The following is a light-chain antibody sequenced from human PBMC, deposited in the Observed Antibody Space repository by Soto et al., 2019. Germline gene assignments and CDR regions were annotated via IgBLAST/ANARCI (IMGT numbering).Light chain of an antibody. CDR2: DVS. V-gene: IGLV2-11*01. Sequence: QSALTQPRSVSGSPGQSVTISCTGTSSDVGGYNYVSWYQQHPGKAPKLMIYDVSKRPSGVPDRFSGSKSGNTASLTISGLQAEDEADYYCCSYAGIYTFFYVFGTGTKVTVL. CDR3: CSYAGIYTFFYV. J-gene: IGLJ1*01. CDR1: SSDVGGYNY.